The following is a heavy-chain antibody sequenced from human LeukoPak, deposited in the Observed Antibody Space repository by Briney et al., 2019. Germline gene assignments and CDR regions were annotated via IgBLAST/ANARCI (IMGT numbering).Heavy chain of an antibody. CDR1: GFTFSSYW. J-gene: IGHJ4*02. D-gene: IGHD2-21*02. CDR3: ARDGDTMAFDY. V-gene: IGHV3-74*01. CDR2: INTDGTST. Sequence: GGSLRLSCAASGFTFSSYWMHWVRQAPGKGLVWVSRINTDGTSTSYADSVKGRFTISRDNAKNTLYVQMNSLRAEDTAVYYCARDGDTMAFDYWGQGTLVTVFS.